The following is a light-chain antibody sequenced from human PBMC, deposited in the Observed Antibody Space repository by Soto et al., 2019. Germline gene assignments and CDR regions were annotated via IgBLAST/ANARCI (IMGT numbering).Light chain of an antibody. V-gene: IGKV4-1*01. CDR1: QSVLYRSNNKDH. J-gene: IGKJ1*01. Sequence: DIVMTQSPDSLAVSLGERATINCKSSQSVLYRSNNKDHLAWYQQKPGQPPKLLIYWASTRESGVPDRFSGSGSETDFTLTISSLQAEDVAVYYCQQYYSTPPTFGQGTEVEIK. CDR3: QQYYSTPPT. CDR2: WAS.